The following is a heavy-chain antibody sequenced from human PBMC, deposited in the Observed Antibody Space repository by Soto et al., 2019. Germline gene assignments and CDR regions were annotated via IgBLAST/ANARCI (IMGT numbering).Heavy chain of an antibody. D-gene: IGHD2-2*01. CDR3: ARGGYCSSPSCFVYYYYGMDV. CDR2: ISAYNGNT. V-gene: IGHV1-18*04. CDR1: GYTFSSYC. Sequence: ASVNGSGKSAGYTFSSYCISWVRQAPGQGREGVGWISAYNGNTNYAQKLQGRVTMTTDTSTSTAYMELRSLRSDDTAVYYCARGGYCSSPSCFVYYYYGMDVWGQGTTVTVSS. J-gene: IGHJ6*02.